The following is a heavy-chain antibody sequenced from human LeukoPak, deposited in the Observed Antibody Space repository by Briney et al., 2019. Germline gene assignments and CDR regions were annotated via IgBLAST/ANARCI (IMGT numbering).Heavy chain of an antibody. V-gene: IGHV3-53*01. Sequence: PGGSLRLSCAASGFTVSSNYMSWVRKAPGKGLEWVSVIYSGGSTYYADSVKGRFTISRDNSKNTLYLQMNSLRAEDTAVYYCARAPYDFWSGYHDAFDIWGQGTMVTVSS. CDR2: IYSGGST. CDR3: ARAPYDFWSGYHDAFDI. J-gene: IGHJ3*02. D-gene: IGHD3-3*01. CDR1: GFTVSSNY.